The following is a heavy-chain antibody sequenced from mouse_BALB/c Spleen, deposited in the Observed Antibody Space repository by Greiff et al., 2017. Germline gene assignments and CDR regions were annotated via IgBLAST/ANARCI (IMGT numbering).Heavy chain of an antibody. CDR3: TRAPHYYGSSYYAMDY. D-gene: IGHD1-1*01. CDR1: GYTFTDYE. J-gene: IGHJ4*01. V-gene: IGHV1-15*01. Sequence: VKLQQSGAELVRPGASVTLSCKASGYTFTDYEMHWVKQTPVHGLEWIGAIDPETGGTAYNQKFKGKATLTADKSSSTAYMELRSLTSEDSAVYYCTRAPHYYGSSYYAMDYWGQGTSVTVSS. CDR2: IDPETGGT.